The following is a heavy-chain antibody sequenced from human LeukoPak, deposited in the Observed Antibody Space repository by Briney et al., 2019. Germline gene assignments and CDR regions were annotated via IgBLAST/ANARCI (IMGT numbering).Heavy chain of an antibody. Sequence: GXTXTXSXXQWVXQARGQRLEWIGWXVVXSGNTNYAQKFQERVTITRDMSTSTAYMELSSLRSEDTAVYYCAAGGYSYGYGLRYYYYGMDVWGKGTTVTVSS. D-gene: IGHD5-18*01. J-gene: IGHJ6*04. V-gene: IGHV1-58*01. CDR3: AAGGYSYGYGLRYYYYGMDV. CDR1: GXTXTXSX. CDR2: XVVXSGNT.